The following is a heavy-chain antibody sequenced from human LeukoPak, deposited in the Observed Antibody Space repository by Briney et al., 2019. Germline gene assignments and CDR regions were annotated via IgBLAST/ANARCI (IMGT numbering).Heavy chain of an antibody. CDR3: VSTPGIAAAAAIDY. D-gene: IGHD6-13*01. V-gene: IGHV4-39*01. Sequence: PSETLSLTCTVSGGSISSSSYYWGWIRQPPGKGLEWIGSIYYSGSTYYNPSLKSRVTISVDTSKNQFSLKLSSVTAADTAVYYCVSTPGIAAAAAIDYWGQGTLVTVSS. J-gene: IGHJ4*02. CDR1: GGSISSSSYY. CDR2: IYYSGST.